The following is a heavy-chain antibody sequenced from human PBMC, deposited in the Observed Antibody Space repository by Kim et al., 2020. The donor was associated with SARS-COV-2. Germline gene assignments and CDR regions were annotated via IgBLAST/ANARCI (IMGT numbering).Heavy chain of an antibody. D-gene: IGHD6-13*01. V-gene: IGHV4-39*07. CDR2: IYYGGST. CDR1: GGSISSSNYY. Sequence: SETLSLTCTVSGGSISSSNYYWGWIRQPPGKGLEWIGSIYYGGSTYYNPSLKSRVTISVDTSKNQFSLKLSSVTAADTAVYYCARVGVDSSSDSSQNFSTYWGQGTLVTVSS. CDR3: ARVGVDSSSDSSQNFSTY. J-gene: IGHJ4*02.